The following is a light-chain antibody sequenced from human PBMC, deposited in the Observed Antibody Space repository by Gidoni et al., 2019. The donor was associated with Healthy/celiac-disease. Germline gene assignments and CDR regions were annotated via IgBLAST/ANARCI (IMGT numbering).Light chain of an antibody. J-gene: IGLJ3*02. CDR1: SSNIGSNT. V-gene: IGLV1-44*01. CDR3: AAWDDSLNANWV. Sequence: SVLTQPPSASGTPGPRVPISCSGSSSNIGSNTVNWYQQLPGTAPKLLIYSNNLRPSGVPDRFSGSKSGTSASLAISGLQSEDEADYYCAAWDDSLNANWVFGGGTKLTVL. CDR2: SNN.